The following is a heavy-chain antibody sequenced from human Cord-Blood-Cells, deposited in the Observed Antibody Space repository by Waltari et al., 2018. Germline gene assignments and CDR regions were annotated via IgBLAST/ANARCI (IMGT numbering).Heavy chain of an antibody. D-gene: IGHD3-10*01. CDR2: ISYDGSNK. Sequence: SSYGIHWVRQAPGKGLEWVAVISYDGSNKYYADSVKGRFTISRDNSKNTLYLQMNSLRAEDTAVYYCAKGDFYYGSGSYYYYYGMDVWGQGTTVTVSS. CDR3: AKGDFYYGSGSYYYYYGMDV. CDR1: SSYG. V-gene: IGHV3-30*18. J-gene: IGHJ6*02.